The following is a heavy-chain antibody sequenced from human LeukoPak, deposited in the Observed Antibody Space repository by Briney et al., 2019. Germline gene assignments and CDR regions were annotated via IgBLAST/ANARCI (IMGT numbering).Heavy chain of an antibody. CDR2: INPNSGGT. J-gene: IGHJ4*02. D-gene: IGHD6-19*01. Sequence: GASVKVSCKASGYTFTGYYMHWVRQAPGQGLEWMGWINPNSGGTNYAQKFQGRVTMTRDTSISTAYMELSRLRSDDTAVYYCARGGYSSGRYECFDYWGQGTLVTVSS. V-gene: IGHV1-2*02. CDR3: ARGGYSSGRYECFDY. CDR1: GYTFTGYY.